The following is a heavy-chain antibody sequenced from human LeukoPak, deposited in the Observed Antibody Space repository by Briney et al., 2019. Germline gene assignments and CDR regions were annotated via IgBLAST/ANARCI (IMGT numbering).Heavy chain of an antibody. V-gene: IGHV4-59*01. J-gene: IGHJ3*02. Sequence: SETLSLTCTVSGGSISSYYWIRIRQPPGKGLEWIGYIYYSGSTNYNPSLKSRVTISVDTSKNQFSLKLSSVTAADTAVYYCARSGYSYGADAFDIWGQGTMVTVSS. CDR2: IYYSGST. CDR1: GGSISSYY. D-gene: IGHD5-18*01. CDR3: ARSGYSYGADAFDI.